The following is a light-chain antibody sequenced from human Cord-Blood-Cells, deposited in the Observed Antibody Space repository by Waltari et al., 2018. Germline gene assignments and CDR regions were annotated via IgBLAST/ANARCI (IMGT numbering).Light chain of an antibody. CDR1: QSVSSN. V-gene: IGKV3-15*01. CDR2: GAS. Sequence: EIVRTQSPATLSVPPGERATLSCRASQSVSSNLAWYQQKPGQAPRLLIYGASTRATGIPARFSGSGSGTEFTLTISSLQSEDFAVYYCQQYNNWPPLFTFGPGTKVDIK. J-gene: IGKJ3*01. CDR3: QQYNNWPPLFT.